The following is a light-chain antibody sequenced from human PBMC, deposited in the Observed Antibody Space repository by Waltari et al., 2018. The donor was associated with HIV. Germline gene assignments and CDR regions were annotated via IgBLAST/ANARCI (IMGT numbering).Light chain of an antibody. CDR2: DNN. J-gene: IGLJ2*01. V-gene: IGLV1-44*01. CDR3: AAWDDSLDGL. CDR1: SSNIGSNP. Sequence: QPVLTQPSSASGAPGHRVTIACSGRSSNIGSNPVSWSQQLPGPAPKLLISDNNQRPSGVPDRFSGSKSGTSASLAISGLQSEDEGDYYCAAWDDSLDGLFGGGTKLTV.